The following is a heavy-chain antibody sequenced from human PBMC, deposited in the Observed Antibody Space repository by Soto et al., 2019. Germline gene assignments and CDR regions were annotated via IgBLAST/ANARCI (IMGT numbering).Heavy chain of an antibody. V-gene: IGHV2-5*02. CDR1: GFSLSTSGVG. CDR2: IYWDDDK. CDR3: ALRPSIAVAGTLFDY. D-gene: IGHD6-19*01. J-gene: IGHJ4*02. Sequence: QITLKESGPPLVKPTQTLTLTCTFSGFSLSTSGVGVGWIRQPPGKALEWLALIYWDDDKRYSPSLKSRHTITKDTSKNQVVLTMTNMDPVDTATYYCALRPSIAVAGTLFDYWGQGTLVTVSS.